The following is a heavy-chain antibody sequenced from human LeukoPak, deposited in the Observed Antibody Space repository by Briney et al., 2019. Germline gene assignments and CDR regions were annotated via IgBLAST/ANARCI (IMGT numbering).Heavy chain of an antibody. D-gene: IGHD1-26*01. V-gene: IGHV1-2*02. CDR3: ARVDVGFDY. CDR1: GYIFTGYY. J-gene: IGHJ4*02. Sequence: ASVKVSCKASGYIFTGYYMHWVRQAPGQGLEWMGRIIPNSGGTNYAQKFQGRVTMTRDTSISTAYMELSRLRSDDTAVYYCARVDVGFDYWGQGTLVTVSS. CDR2: IIPNSGGT.